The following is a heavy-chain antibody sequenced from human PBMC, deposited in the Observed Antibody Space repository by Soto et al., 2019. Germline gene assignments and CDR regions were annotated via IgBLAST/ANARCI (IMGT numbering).Heavy chain of an antibody. Sequence: QLQLQESGPGLVKPSETLSLTCTVSGGSISNYYWSWIRQPPGKGLEWIGYIYYSGSTNYNPSLKSRVTISVDTSKNQFSLKLSSVTAADTAVYYCARAWGYYFDSWGQGTLVTVSS. CDR1: GGSISNYY. D-gene: IGHD3-16*01. J-gene: IGHJ4*02. CDR2: IYYSGST. V-gene: IGHV4-59*01. CDR3: ARAWGYYFDS.